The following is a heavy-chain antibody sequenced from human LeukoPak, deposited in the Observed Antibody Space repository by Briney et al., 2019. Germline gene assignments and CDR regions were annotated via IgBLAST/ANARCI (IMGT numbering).Heavy chain of an antibody. CDR2: INHSGNT. V-gene: IGHV4-34*01. CDR3: ARGQCSGGSCYFGY. CDR1: GGSFSGYY. J-gene: IGHJ4*02. D-gene: IGHD2-15*01. Sequence: PSETLSLTCAVYGGSFSGYYWSWIRQPPGKGLEWIGEINHSGNTNYNPSLKSRVTISVDTSKNQFSLKLSSVTAADTAVYYCARGQCSGGSCYFGYWGQGTLVTVSS.